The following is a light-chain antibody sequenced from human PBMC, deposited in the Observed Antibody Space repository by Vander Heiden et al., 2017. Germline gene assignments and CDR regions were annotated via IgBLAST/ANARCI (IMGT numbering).Light chain of an antibody. CDR3: AAWDESLSGWV. J-gene: IGLJ3*02. CDR2: KNS. V-gene: IGLV1-47*01. CDR1: RSNIGNNY. Sequence: QYVMTQPPSASGNPGQRVTSSWSGTRSNIGNNYVYWYQQFPRTAPKLLIYKNSHRPSGGPDRFSGSRSGTSAYLDISGLQSEDEADYYCAAWDESLSGWVFGGGTKLTVL.